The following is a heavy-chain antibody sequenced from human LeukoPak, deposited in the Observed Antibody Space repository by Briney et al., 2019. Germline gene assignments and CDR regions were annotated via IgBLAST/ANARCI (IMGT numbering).Heavy chain of an antibody. CDR3: ARELVSSGAGYFDL. V-gene: IGHV3-23*01. CDR1: GFTFGNFG. CDR2: ITGSSTWT. Sequence: GGSLRLSCEASGFTFGNFGTTWVRQAPGKGLQWVSGITGSSTWTYYAASVKGRFTVSRDNSQNTLHLQMNSLRADDTAVYYCARELVSSGAGYFDLWGRGTLVTVSS. D-gene: IGHD3-10*01. J-gene: IGHJ2*01.